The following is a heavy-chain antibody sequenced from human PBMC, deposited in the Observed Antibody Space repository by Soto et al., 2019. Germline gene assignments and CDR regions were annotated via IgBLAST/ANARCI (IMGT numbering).Heavy chain of an antibody. Sequence: ASVKVSCKVSGYTLTELSMHWVRQAPGKGLEWMGGFDPEDGETIYAQKFQGRVTMTEDTSTDTAYMVLSSLRSEDTAVYYCATNPPRGSGWYRWLDPWGQGTLVTVSS. J-gene: IGHJ5*02. CDR3: ATNPPRGSGWYRWLDP. CDR1: GYTLTELS. V-gene: IGHV1-24*01. D-gene: IGHD6-19*01. CDR2: FDPEDGET.